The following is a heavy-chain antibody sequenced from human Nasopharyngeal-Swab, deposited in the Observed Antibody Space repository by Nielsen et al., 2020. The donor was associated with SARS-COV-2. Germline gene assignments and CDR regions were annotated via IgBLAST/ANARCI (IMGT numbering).Heavy chain of an antibody. J-gene: IGHJ3*02. CDR1: GFTLRNYW. CDR2: INTDASRT. V-gene: IGHV3-74*01. CDR3: TRVDVHDAFDM. D-gene: IGHD3-16*01. Sequence: GESLKISCAASGFTLRNYWIHWVRQTPGKGLLWVSRINTDASRTSYADSVKGRFTISRDNAKNTVYLQMNSLRGEDTAVYYCTRVDVHDAFDMWGQGTMVTVSS.